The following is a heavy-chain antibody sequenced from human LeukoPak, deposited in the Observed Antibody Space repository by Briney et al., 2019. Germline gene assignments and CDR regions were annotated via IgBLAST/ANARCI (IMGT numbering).Heavy chain of an antibody. CDR3: ARDPNWDYYFDL. Sequence: GGPLRLSCAASGFTFSSYSMTWVRQAPGKGLEWVSYISSSSGTIYHADSVKGRFTISRDNAKNLLYLQMNSLRDEDTAVYYCARDPNWDYYFDLWGRGTLVTVSS. J-gene: IGHJ2*01. CDR2: ISSSSGTI. D-gene: IGHD1-7*01. CDR1: GFTFSSYS. V-gene: IGHV3-48*02.